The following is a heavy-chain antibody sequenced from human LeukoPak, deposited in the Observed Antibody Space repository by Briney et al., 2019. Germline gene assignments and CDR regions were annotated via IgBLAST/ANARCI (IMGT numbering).Heavy chain of an antibody. J-gene: IGHJ4*02. V-gene: IGHV1-58*02. D-gene: IGHD3/OR15-3a*01. CDR2: IVVGSGNT. Sequence: SVKVSCKASGFIFTSSAMQWVRQARGQRLEWIGWIVVGSGNTNYAQKFQERVTITRDMSTSTAYMELSSLRSEDTAVYYCAVDLDQEGLFDYWGQGTLVTVSS. CDR1: GFIFTSSA. CDR3: AVDLDQEGLFDY.